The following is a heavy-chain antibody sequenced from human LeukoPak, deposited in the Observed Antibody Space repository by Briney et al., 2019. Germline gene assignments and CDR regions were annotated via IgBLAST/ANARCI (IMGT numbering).Heavy chain of an antibody. CDR2: IYYSGSA. CDR1: GGSISNSSYY. Sequence: PSETLSLTCIVSGGSISNSSYYWGWIRQPPGKGLEWIGSIYYSGSAYYNPSLKSRVTLSVDTSKNQFSLKLTSVTAEDTAVYYCARHWVVTPNYWHQGTLVTASS. V-gene: IGHV4-39*01. J-gene: IGHJ4*02. CDR3: ARHWVVTPNY. D-gene: IGHD4-23*01.